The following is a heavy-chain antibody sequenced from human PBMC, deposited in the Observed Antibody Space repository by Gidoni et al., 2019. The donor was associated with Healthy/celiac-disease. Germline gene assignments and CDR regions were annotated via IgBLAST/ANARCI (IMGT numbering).Heavy chain of an antibody. J-gene: IGHJ6*02. Sequence: EVQLVQSGAEVQKPGESLKISCQGSGYSFTSYWIGWVSQRSGNGREWRGSIYPVDSDTRYSPSSQGQGTSAADQSISTADLQWSSLKASDTAMYYCARHLKDSSGYYHYYYGMDVWGQGTTVTVSS. V-gene: IGHV5-51*01. CDR3: ARHLKDSSGYYHYYYGMDV. CDR1: GYSFTSYW. CDR2: IYPVDSDT. D-gene: IGHD3-22*01.